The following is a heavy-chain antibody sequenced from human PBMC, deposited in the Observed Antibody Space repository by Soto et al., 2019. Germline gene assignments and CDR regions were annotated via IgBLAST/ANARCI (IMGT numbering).Heavy chain of an antibody. D-gene: IGHD5-12*01. V-gene: IGHV4-39*01. J-gene: IGHJ4*02. CDR3: ARHPDSGWLGY. CDR2: VYYNGNT. Sequence: QLQLQESGPGLVKPSETLSLTCSVSGGSVSSSTYYWAWIRQPPGEGLEWIGSVYYNGNTYYGPSIRGRGTLSIDTSRNQFCLKLSSVTAADAAVYYCARHPDSGWLGYWGQGSLVTVSS. CDR1: GGSVSSSTYY.